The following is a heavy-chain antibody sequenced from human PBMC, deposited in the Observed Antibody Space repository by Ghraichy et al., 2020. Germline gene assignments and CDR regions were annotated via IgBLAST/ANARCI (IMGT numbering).Heavy chain of an antibody. CDR1: GFTFSSYA. J-gene: IGHJ6*02. V-gene: IGHV3-23*01. D-gene: IGHD6-19*01. CDR2: ISGSGGYT. CDR3: AKGGSGWYPARNYYGMDV. Sequence: GGSLRLSCAASGFTFSSYAMSWVRQAPGKGLEWVSAISGSGGYTYDGDSVKGRFTTSRDNSKNTVYLQMNSLRAEDTALYYCAKGGSGWYPARNYYGMDVCGQGTTGTVSS.